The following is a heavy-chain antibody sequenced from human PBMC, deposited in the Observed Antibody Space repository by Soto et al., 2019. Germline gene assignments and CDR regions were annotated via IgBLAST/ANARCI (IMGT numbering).Heavy chain of an antibody. D-gene: IGHD5-18*01. CDR1: GGTFSSYA. CDR3: ARDGYSYGSYYYYYGMDV. Sequence: QVQLVQSGAEVKKPGSSVKVSCKASGGTFSSYAISWVRQAPGQGLEWMGGIIPIFGTANYAQKFQGRVTITADESPSTAYMELSSLRSEDTAVYYCARDGYSYGSYYYYYGMDVWGQGTTVTVSS. J-gene: IGHJ6*02. V-gene: IGHV1-69*01. CDR2: IIPIFGTA.